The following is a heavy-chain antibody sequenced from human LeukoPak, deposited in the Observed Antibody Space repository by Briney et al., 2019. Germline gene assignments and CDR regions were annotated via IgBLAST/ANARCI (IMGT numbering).Heavy chain of an antibody. CDR1: GFTFEDYG. D-gene: IGHD3-16*02. J-gene: IGHJ5*01. CDR3: ARDKYKSFVWGGHRYFDF. V-gene: IGHV3-20*04. Sequence: GGSLRLSCAASGFTFEDYGMSWVRQAPGKRLEWVSGRNGDSTEVADSVKGRFAISRDNAKNSLYLQMHNLRAEDTAFYYCARDKYKSFVWGGHRYFDFWGQGIQVIVSS. CDR2: RNGDST.